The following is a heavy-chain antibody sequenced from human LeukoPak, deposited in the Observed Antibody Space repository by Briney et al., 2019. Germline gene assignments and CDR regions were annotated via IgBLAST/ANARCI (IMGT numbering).Heavy chain of an antibody. CDR2: IFPGDSDT. J-gene: IGHJ4*02. D-gene: IGHD2-15*01. CDR1: EYSFATYW. V-gene: IGHV5-51*01. CDR3: ASEYCSGGNCYFDY. Sequence: GESLKISCKGSEYSFATYWIGWVRQMPGQGLEWMGIIFPGDSDTRYSPSFQGQVTISADKSISTAYLQWSSLKASDTAIYYCASEYCSGGNCYFDYWGQGTLVTVSS.